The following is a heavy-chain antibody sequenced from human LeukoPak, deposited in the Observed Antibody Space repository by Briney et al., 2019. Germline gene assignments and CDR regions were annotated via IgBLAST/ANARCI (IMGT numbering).Heavy chain of an antibody. CDR3: ARDRGGYGSGSYHDY. CDR2: ISSSSSYT. CDR1: GFTFSDYY. D-gene: IGHD3-10*01. Sequence: GGSLRLSCAASGFTFSDYYMSWLRQAPGKGLEWVSYISSSSSYTNYADSVKGRFTISRDNAKNSLYLQMNSLRAEDTAVYYCARDRGGYGSGSYHDYWGQGTLVTVSS. V-gene: IGHV3-11*06. J-gene: IGHJ4*02.